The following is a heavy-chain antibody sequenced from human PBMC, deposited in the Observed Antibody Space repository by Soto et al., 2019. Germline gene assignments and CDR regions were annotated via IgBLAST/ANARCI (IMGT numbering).Heavy chain of an antibody. CDR2: ISGSGGST. CDR3: AKTPRIYDLIISSPPDAFDI. D-gene: IGHD5-12*01. J-gene: IGHJ3*02. CDR1: GFAFSTYA. V-gene: IGHV3-23*01. Sequence: PGGSLRLSCAASGFAFSTYAMSWVRQAPGKGLDWVSGISGSGGSTYYADSVKGRFTISRDNSENTLYLQMNSVRAEDTAVYYCAKTPRIYDLIISSPPDAFDIWGQWTMVTVSS.